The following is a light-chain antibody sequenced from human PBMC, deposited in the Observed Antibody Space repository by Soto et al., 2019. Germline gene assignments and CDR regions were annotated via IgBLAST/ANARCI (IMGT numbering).Light chain of an antibody. Sequence: DIQMTQSPSSLSASVGDRVTITCRASQGISNFLAWYQQTPGKVPNLLSYAASTLQSGVPSRFSGSGSGTDFTLTISSLQPEDVATYYCQKYDSAPFTFGPGTKVDVK. V-gene: IGKV1-27*01. CDR2: AAS. J-gene: IGKJ3*01. CDR1: QGISNF. CDR3: QKYDSAPFT.